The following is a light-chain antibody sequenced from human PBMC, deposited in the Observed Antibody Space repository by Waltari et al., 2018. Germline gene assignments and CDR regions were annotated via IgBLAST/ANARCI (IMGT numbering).Light chain of an antibody. J-gene: IGLJ3*02. V-gene: IGLV1-40*01. Sequence: QSVLAQPPSVSGAPGQRVTIPCSRSSSNIGAGSDVHWYQHLPGTAPKLLIYGNSNRPSGVPDRFSGSKSGTSASLAITGLQAEDEADYYCQSYDSSLSGSVFGGGTKLTVL. CDR2: GNS. CDR1: SSNIGAGSD. CDR3: QSYDSSLSGSV.